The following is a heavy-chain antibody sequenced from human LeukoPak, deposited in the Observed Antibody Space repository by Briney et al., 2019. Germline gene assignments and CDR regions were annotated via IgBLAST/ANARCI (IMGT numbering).Heavy chain of an antibody. CDR2: IYYSGST. Sequence: SETLSLTCTVSGGSISSYYWSWIRQPPGKGLEWIGYIYYSGSTNYNPSLKSRVTISVDTSKNQFSLKLSSVTAADTAVYYCARGGKWQHVDYWGQGTLVTVSS. CDR3: ARGGKWQHVDY. D-gene: IGHD5-12*01. J-gene: IGHJ4*02. CDR1: GGSISSYY. V-gene: IGHV4-59*01.